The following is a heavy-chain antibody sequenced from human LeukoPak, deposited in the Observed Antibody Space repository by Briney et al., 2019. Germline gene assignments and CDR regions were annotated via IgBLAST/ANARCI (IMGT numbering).Heavy chain of an antibody. Sequence: ASVTVSCTASGYTFTNNYLHWVRQAPGQGLEWMGMIYPRDGSASYAQNFQGRATVTRDTSTTTVHMELRGLRSEDTAVYYCARDQEGFDYWGQGTVVTVSS. CDR2: IYPRDGSA. J-gene: IGHJ4*02. CDR3: ARDQEGFDY. V-gene: IGHV1-46*01. CDR1: GYTFTNNY.